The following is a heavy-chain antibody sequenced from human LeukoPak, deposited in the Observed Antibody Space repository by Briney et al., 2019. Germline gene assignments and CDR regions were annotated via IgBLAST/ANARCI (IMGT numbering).Heavy chain of an antibody. J-gene: IGHJ4*02. Sequence: GGSLRLSCAASGFTFNNYGMHYVRQAPGKGLEWVAVISDDGRNKNYADSVKGRFTISRDSSNNTLYLQMNSLRAEDTGVYFCAKDRETTASGTFDFRGQGILVTVSS. V-gene: IGHV3-30*18. CDR1: GFTFNNYG. CDR2: ISDDGRNK. CDR3: AKDRETTASGTFDF. D-gene: IGHD6-13*01.